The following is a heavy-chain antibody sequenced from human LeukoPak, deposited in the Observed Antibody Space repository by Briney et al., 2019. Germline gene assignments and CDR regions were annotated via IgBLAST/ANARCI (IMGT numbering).Heavy chain of an antibody. CDR1: GFTFSEYW. Sequence: GGSLRLSCAASGFTFSEYWMHWVRQAPGKGLEWVSYISSSGSTIYYADSVKGRFTISRDNAKNSLYLQMNSLRAEDTAVYYCARDLMGHDSSGYYYESRAFDIWGQGTMVTVSS. D-gene: IGHD3-22*01. V-gene: IGHV3-11*04. CDR2: ISSSGSTI. J-gene: IGHJ3*02. CDR3: ARDLMGHDSSGYYYESRAFDI.